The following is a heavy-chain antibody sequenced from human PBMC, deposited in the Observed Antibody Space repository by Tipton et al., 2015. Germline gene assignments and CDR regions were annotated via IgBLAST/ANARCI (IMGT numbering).Heavy chain of an antibody. CDR2: ISETGSTI. D-gene: IGHD3-22*01. CDR1: GFSFSDYY. CDR3: TTEREFSFYFDRSDVSYLDH. V-gene: IGHV3-11*01. Sequence: SLRLSCADSGFSFSDYYMGWIRQSPGKGLDWVSYISETGSTIYYADFVRGRFTISRDNSKKSVYLQMNSLRAEDTAVYFCTTEREFSFYFDRSDVSYLDHWGQGTLVTVSS. J-gene: IGHJ4*02.